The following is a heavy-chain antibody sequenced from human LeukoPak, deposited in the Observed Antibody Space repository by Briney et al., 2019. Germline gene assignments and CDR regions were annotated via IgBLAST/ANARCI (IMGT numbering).Heavy chain of an antibody. Sequence: PSETLSLTCAVSGGSISSGGYSWSWIRQPPGKGLEWIGYIYHSGSTYYNPSLKSRVTISVDRSKNQFSLKLSSVTAADTAVYYCARAITTFNSEPLFDYWGQGTLVTVSS. V-gene: IGHV4-30-2*01. CDR2: IYHSGST. CDR3: ARAITTFNSEPLFDY. J-gene: IGHJ4*02. D-gene: IGHD4-23*01. CDR1: GGSISSGGYS.